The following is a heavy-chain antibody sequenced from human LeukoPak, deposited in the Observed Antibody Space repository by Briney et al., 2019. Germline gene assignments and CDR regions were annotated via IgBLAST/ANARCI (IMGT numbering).Heavy chain of an antibody. J-gene: IGHJ4*02. V-gene: IGHV3-7*01. D-gene: IGHD6-19*01. CDR2: IKADGSGK. CDR3: ARGLSVAVPGVFDY. Sequence: GGSLRLSCAASGFSFSSYWMNWVRQAPGKGLERVANIKADGSGKYYVDSVKGRFTISRDNAKNSLYLQMISLRAEDTAVYYCARGLSVAVPGVFDYWGQGTLVTVSS. CDR1: GFSFSSYW.